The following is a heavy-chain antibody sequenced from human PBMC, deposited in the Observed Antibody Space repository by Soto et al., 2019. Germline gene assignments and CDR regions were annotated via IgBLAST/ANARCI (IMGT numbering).Heavy chain of an antibody. Sequence: QVQLQESSPGLVKPSQTLSLTCTVSGGSISSGGYYWSWIRQHPGKGLEWIGYIYYSGSTYYNPSLKSRVTISVDTSKNQFSLKLSSVTAADTAVYYCARDHPVTTRYYYYGMDVWGQGTTVTVSS. CDR3: ARDHPVTTRYYYYGMDV. CDR1: GGSISSGGYY. D-gene: IGHD5-12*01. V-gene: IGHV4-31*03. CDR2: IYYSGST. J-gene: IGHJ6*02.